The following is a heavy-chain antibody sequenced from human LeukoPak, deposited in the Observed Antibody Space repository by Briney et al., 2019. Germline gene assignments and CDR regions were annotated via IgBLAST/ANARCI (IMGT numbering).Heavy chain of an antibody. CDR2: IYYSGST. D-gene: IGHD6-13*01. J-gene: IGHJ3*02. V-gene: IGHV4-39*07. Sequence: PSETLSLTCTVSSGSISSSNYYWGWIRQPPGKGLEWIGSIYYSGSTYYNPSLKSRVTISVDTSKNQFSLKLSSVTAADTAVYYCARQEGRLGSNDAFDIWGQGTMVTVSS. CDR1: SGSISSSNYY. CDR3: ARQEGRLGSNDAFDI.